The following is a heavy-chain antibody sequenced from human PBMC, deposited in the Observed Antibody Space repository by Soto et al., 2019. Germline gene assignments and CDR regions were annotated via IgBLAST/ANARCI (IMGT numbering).Heavy chain of an antibody. CDR1: GFIFRNAW. D-gene: IGHD4-4*01. Sequence: GGSLRLSCAASGFIFRNAWMSWVRQAPGKGLEWVGRIKSKSSGGTTDYAAPVEGRVTITRDDSKNILYLQMSSLTIEDTAVYFCTSEKGWRQSPLDSWGQGALVTGSS. CDR3: TSEKGWRQSPLDS. J-gene: IGHJ5*01. CDR2: IKSKSSGGTT. V-gene: IGHV3-15*01.